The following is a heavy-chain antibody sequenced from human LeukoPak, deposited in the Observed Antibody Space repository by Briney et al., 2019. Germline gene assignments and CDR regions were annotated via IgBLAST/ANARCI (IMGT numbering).Heavy chain of an antibody. J-gene: IGHJ6*03. CDR2: INPNSGGT. Sequence: PGASVKVSCKASGYTFNGYYMHWVRQAPGQGLEWMGWINPNSGGTNYAQKFQGRVTMTRDTSISTAYMEMSRLRSDDTAVYYCARDRGIFGVVIAYYYMDVWGKGTTVTVSS. D-gene: IGHD3-3*01. V-gene: IGHV1-2*02. CDR3: ARDRGIFGVVIAYYYMDV. CDR1: GYTFNGYY.